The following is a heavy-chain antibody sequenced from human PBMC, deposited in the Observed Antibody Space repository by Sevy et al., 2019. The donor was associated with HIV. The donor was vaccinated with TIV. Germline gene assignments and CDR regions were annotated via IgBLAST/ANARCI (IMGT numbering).Heavy chain of an antibody. V-gene: IGHV3-23*01. J-gene: IGHJ4*02. D-gene: IGHD5-18*01. CDR1: GFTFSISA. CDR3: AKGGRSYGDSYFDH. CDR2: ISGSGNSA. Sequence: GGSLRLSCAASGFTFSISAMTWVRQAPGKGLEWVSVISGSGNSAYYADSVKRRLTISRDNSKNTLSLQMNSLRAEDTAVYYCAKGGRSYGDSYFDHWGQGTLVTVSS.